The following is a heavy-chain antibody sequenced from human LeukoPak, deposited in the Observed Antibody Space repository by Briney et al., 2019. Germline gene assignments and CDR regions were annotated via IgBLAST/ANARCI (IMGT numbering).Heavy chain of an antibody. CDR1: GFTFSSYG. D-gene: IGHD3-10*01. J-gene: IGHJ5*02. CDR3: ARDIGVLRYYYGSGHRRKPPGWFDP. Sequence: GSLRLSCAASGFTFSSYGMSWGRQTPGKGLEWIGEINHSGRTNYNPSLKRRVNISMDTSKHQFSLKLSSVPAADTAVYDCARDIGVLRYYYGSGHRRKPPGWFDPWGQGPLVSVSS. V-gene: IGHV4-34*01. CDR2: INHSGRT.